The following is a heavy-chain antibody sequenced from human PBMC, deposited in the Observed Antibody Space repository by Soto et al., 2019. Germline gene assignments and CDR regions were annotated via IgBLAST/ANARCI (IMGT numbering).Heavy chain of an antibody. CDR1: GFSLSTSGVG. Sequence: SGPTLVNPTQTLTLTCTFSGFSLSTSGVGVGWIRQPPGKALEWLALIYWDDDKRYSPSLKSRLTITKDTSKNQVVLTMTNMDPVDTATYYCAHRRTYYDSSGYYYESPFDYWGQGTLVTVSS. CDR2: IYWDDDK. J-gene: IGHJ4*02. D-gene: IGHD3-22*01. CDR3: AHRRTYYDSSGYYYESPFDY. V-gene: IGHV2-5*02.